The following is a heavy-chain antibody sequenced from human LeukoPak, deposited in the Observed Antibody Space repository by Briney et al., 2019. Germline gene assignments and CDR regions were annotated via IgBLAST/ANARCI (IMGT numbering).Heavy chain of an antibody. CDR2: IYHSGST. D-gene: IGHD6-19*01. J-gene: IGHJ3*02. CDR3: ASFSSLDSSGWYNAFDI. CDR1: GYSISSGYY. Sequence: SETLSLTCAVSGYSISSGYYWGWIRQPPGKGLEWIGSIYHSGSTYYNPSLKSRVTISVDTSKNQFSLKLSSVTAADTAVYYCASFSSLDSSGWYNAFDIWGQGTMVTVSP. V-gene: IGHV4-38-2*01.